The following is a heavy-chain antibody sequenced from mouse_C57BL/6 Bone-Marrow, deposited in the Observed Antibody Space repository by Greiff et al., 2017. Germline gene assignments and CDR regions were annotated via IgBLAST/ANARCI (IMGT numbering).Heavy chain of an antibody. J-gene: IGHJ3*01. CDR1: GYTFTSYG. D-gene: IGHD1-1*01. CDR2: IYPRSGNT. Sequence: QVQLKQSGAELARPGASVKLSCKASGYTFTSYGISWVKQRTGQGLEWIGEIYPRSGNTYYNEKFKGKATLTADKSSSTAYMELRSLTSEASAVYVWARVESSPFAYWGQGTLVTVSA. V-gene: IGHV1-81*01. CDR3: ARVESSPFAY.